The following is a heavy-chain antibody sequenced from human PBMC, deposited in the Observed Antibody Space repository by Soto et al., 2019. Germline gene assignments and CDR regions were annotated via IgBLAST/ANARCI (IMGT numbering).Heavy chain of an antibody. V-gene: IGHV4-59*01. Sequence: SETLSLTCTVSGGSISSYYWSWIRQPPGKGLEWIGYTYYSGSTNYNPSLKSRVTISVDTSKNQFSLKLSSVTAADTAVYYCARGRGGYYDSSGYYGRWAFDIWGQGTMVTVSS. D-gene: IGHD3-22*01. CDR3: ARGRGGYYDSSGYYGRWAFDI. CDR2: TYYSGST. CDR1: GGSISSYY. J-gene: IGHJ3*02.